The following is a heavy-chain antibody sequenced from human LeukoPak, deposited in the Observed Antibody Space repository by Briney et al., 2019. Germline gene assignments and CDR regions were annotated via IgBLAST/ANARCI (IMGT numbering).Heavy chain of an antibody. D-gene: IGHD5-18*01. CDR3: ASGRDVDTAMVIDY. Sequence: GASVKVSCKASGGTFSSYAISWVRQAPGQGLEWMGAIIPIFGTANYAQKFQGRVTITADESTSTAYMELSSLRSEDTAVYYCASGRDVDTAMVIDYWGQGTLVTVSS. CDR1: GGTFSSYA. V-gene: IGHV1-69*13. J-gene: IGHJ4*02. CDR2: IIPIFGTA.